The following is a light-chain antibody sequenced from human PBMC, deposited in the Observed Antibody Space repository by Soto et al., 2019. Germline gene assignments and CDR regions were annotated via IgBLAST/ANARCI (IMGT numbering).Light chain of an antibody. CDR2: DAS. CDR1: QSVSSN. J-gene: IGKJ1*01. V-gene: IGKV3-15*01. CDR3: QQYNNRPRT. Sequence: EIVMTQSTATLSVSPGERATLSCRASQSVSSNLAWYQQKPGQAPRLLIYDASTRATGIPARFSGSGSGTEFTLTISSLQSEDFVVYYCQQYNNRPRTFGQGTKVEIK.